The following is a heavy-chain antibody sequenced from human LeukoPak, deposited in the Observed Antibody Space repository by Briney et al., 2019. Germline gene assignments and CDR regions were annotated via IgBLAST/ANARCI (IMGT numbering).Heavy chain of an antibody. CDR3: ARDDCGDTCYPGGY. D-gene: IGHD2-21*01. Sequence: ASVTVSCKASGYTFTKYVVHWVRQAPGQRPEWMGWINAGNGDTKYSQNFQDRVTITRDTSANTAYMELSSLTSEDTALYYCARDDCGDTCYPGGYWGQGTLVTVSS. CDR2: INAGNGDT. CDR1: GYTFTKYV. J-gene: IGHJ4*02. V-gene: IGHV1-3*01.